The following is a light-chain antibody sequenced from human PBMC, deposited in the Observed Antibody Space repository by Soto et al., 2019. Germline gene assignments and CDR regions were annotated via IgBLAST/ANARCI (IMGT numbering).Light chain of an antibody. J-gene: IGKJ2*01. CDR3: QQRNSYPRT. CDR2: AAS. V-gene: IGKV1-9*01. Sequence: DIHLSQSPSFLSASLGDRVTITFRASQGINIFLAWFQQKPGKAPNLLISAASTLQSGVPSRFSGSGSETEFTLTITSLQPEDSATYYCQQRNSYPRTFGRGTKVDIK. CDR1: QGINIF.